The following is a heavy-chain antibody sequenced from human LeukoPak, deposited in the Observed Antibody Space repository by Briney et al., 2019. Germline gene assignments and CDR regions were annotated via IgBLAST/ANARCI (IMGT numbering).Heavy chain of an antibody. CDR1: GFSFSTYS. Sequence: GGSLRLSCAASGFSFSTYSMSWVRQAPGKGLEWDSSIRGSGADKYYADSVKGRFSISRDNSQDTLSLQMNSLRAEDTAVYYCAKISWDGRGTFDWGRGTLVTVSS. CDR3: AKISWDGRGTFD. D-gene: IGHD1/OR15-1a*01. J-gene: IGHJ4*02. V-gene: IGHV3-23*01. CDR2: IRGSGADK.